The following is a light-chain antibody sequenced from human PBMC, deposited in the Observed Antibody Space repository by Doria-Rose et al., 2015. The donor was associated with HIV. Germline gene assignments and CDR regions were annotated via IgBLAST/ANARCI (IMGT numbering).Light chain of an antibody. Sequence: TQSPGTLSLSPGERATLSCRASQSFSSTYLAWYQQKPGQAPSLLIYDGSTRATGIPDRFSASGSGTDFTLTINGLEPEDVALYYCHEYGTTWTFGQGSKGE. V-gene: IGKV3-20*01. CDR1: QSFSSTY. CDR3: HEYGTTWT. J-gene: IGKJ1*01. CDR2: DGS.